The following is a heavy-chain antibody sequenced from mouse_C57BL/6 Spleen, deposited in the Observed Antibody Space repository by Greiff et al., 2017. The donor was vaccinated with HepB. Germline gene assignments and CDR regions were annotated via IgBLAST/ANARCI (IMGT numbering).Heavy chain of an antibody. D-gene: IGHD1-1*01. Sequence: DVMLVESGGGLVKPGGSLKLSCAASGFTFSSYAMSWVRQTPEKRLEWVATISDGGSYTYYPDNVKGRFTISRDNAKNNLYLQMSHLKSEDTAMYYCARVITTVVATDAMDYWGQGTSVTVSS. J-gene: IGHJ4*01. CDR2: ISDGGSYT. CDR1: GFTFSSYA. CDR3: ARVITTVVATDAMDY. V-gene: IGHV5-4*03.